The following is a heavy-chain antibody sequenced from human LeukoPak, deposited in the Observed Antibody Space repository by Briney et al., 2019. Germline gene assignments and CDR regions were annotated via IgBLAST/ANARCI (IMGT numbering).Heavy chain of an antibody. CDR2: LSGSGDGT. V-gene: IGHV3-23*01. CDR3: AKNEGWELHQYNLDV. Sequence: PGGSLRLSCAASGFPFSDFAMSWVRQAPGKGLQWVSTLSGSGDGTYFADALKGRFTISRDNSKNTLYLQMNSLRADDTAVYHCAKNEGWELHQYNLDVWGTGTAVTVSS. D-gene: IGHD1-26*01. J-gene: IGHJ6*03. CDR1: GFPFSDFA.